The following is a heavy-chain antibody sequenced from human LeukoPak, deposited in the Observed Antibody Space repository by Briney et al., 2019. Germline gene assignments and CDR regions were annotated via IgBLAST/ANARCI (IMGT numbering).Heavy chain of an antibody. CDR1: GYTSTSYD. CDR2: VKPHSGDT. V-gene: IGHV1-8*01. CDR3: TRGVGVAGDY. Sequence: GASVKVSCKTSGYTSTSYDINWVRQDTGQGLEWMGWVKPHSGDTAYAQKFQGRVTMTRDSATSTVYTELSGLRSEDSAVYYCTRGVGVAGDYWGQGTLVTVSS. D-gene: IGHD3-3*01. J-gene: IGHJ4*02.